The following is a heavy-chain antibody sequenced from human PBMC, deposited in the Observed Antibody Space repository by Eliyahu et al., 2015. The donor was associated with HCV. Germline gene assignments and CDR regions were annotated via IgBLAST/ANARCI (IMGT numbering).Heavy chain of an antibody. CDR3: ARVRGTVATIDGFDI. CDR1: GXSXXSYG. V-gene: IGHV3-21*01. CDR2: ISSSSTYI. J-gene: IGHJ3*02. D-gene: IGHD5-24*01. Sequence: EVQLVESGGGLVKPGGSLXLSCXGSGXSXXSYGMNWVRQAPGKGLEWVSSISSSSTYIYYADSVKGRFTISRDNASNSLYLQMNSLRGEDTAVYYCARVRGTVATIDGFDIWGQGTMVIVSS.